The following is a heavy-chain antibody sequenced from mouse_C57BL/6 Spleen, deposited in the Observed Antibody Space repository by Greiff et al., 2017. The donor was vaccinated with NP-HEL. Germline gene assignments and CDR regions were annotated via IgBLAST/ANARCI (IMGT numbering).Heavy chain of an antibody. J-gene: IGHJ2*01. CDR1: GYTFTEYT. V-gene: IGHV1-62-2*01. CDR2: FYPGSGSI. Sequence: QVQLQQSGAELVKPGASVKLSCKASGYTFTEYTIHWVKQRSGQGLEWIGWFYPGSGSIKYNEKFKGKATLTADKSSSTVYMELSRLTSEDSAVYFCARHGGAGYYGSSPFDYWGQGTTLTVSS. D-gene: IGHD1-1*01. CDR3: ARHGGAGYYGSSPFDY.